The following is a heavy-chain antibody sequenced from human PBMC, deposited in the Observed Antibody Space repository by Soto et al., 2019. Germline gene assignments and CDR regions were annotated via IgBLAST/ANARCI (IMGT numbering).Heavy chain of an antibody. D-gene: IGHD6-13*01. Sequence: PSETLSLTCAVYGGSFSGYYWSWIRQPPGKGLEWIGEINHSGSTNYNPSLKSRVTISVDTSKNQFSLKLSSVTAADTAVYYCARGLAAAAPFYYYGMDVWGQGTTVTVSS. CDR1: GGSFSGYY. CDR3: ARGLAAAAPFYYYGMDV. CDR2: INHSGST. V-gene: IGHV4-34*01. J-gene: IGHJ6*02.